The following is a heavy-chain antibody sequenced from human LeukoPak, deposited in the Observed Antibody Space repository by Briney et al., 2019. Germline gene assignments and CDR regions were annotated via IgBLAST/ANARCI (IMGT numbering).Heavy chain of an antibody. D-gene: IGHD3-10*01. V-gene: IGHV3-21*01. J-gene: IGHJ5*02. Sequence: GGSLRLSCAASGFTFSSYSMNWVRQAPGKGLEWVSSISSSSSYIYYADSVKGRFTISRDNSKNTLYLQMDSLRPEDTAVYYCAKDLLRDRWFGESWGQGTLVTVSS. CDR2: ISSSSSYI. CDR3: AKDLLRDRWFGES. CDR1: GFTFSSYS.